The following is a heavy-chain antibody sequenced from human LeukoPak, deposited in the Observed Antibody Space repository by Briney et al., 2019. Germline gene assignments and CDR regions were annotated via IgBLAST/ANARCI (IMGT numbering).Heavy chain of an antibody. Sequence: GESLKISCKGSGYSFTSYWIGWVRQMPGKGLEWMGIIYPGDSDTRYSPSFQGQVTSSADKSISTAYLQWSSLKASDTAMYYCATKGGGAATDYYYYYMDVWGKGTTVTVSS. CDR2: IYPGDSDT. CDR3: ATKGGGAATDYYYYYMDV. CDR1: GYSFTSYW. D-gene: IGHD2-15*01. J-gene: IGHJ6*03. V-gene: IGHV5-51*01.